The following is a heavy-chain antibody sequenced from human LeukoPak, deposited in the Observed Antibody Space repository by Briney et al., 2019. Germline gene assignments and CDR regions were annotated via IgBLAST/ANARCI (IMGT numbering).Heavy chain of an antibody. J-gene: IGHJ3*02. CDR1: GYTFTGYY. CDR2: INPSGGST. V-gene: IGHV1-46*01. CDR3: AARITIFVVDI. D-gene: IGHD3-3*01. Sequence: ASVKVSCKASGYTFTGYYMHWVRQAPGQGLEWMGIINPSGGSTSYAQKFQGRVTMTRDTSTSTVYMELSSLRSEDTAVYYCAARITIFVVDIWGQGTMVTVSS.